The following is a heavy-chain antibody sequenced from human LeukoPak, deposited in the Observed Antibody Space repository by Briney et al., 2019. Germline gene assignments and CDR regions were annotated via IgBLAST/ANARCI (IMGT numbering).Heavy chain of an antibody. D-gene: IGHD5-24*01. CDR1: GGSISSHY. J-gene: IGHJ4*02. CDR2: IYYSGST. V-gene: IGHV4-59*11. Sequence: SETLSLTCTVSGGSISSHYWSCIPQPPGKGLECIGYIYYSGSTNYTPSLTSRVTISVDRSKNQFSLKLSSVTAADTAVYYCARWRWLQFSYFDYWGQGTLVTVSS. CDR3: ARWRWLQFSYFDY.